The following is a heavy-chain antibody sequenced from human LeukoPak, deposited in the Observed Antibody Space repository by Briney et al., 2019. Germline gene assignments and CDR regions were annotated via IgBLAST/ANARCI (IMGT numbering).Heavy chain of an antibody. CDR1: GGSIRSSNW. CDR3: ARPTGRGGYPTDPFDI. D-gene: IGHD6-25*01. CDR2: IYHSGGTT. J-gene: IGHJ3*02. V-gene: IGHV4-4*02. Sequence: SETLSLTCAVSGGSIRSSNWWSWVRQPPGKGLEWIGEIYHSGGTTNHDPSLKSRVTISVDKSKNQFSLQLSSVTAADTALYYCARPTGRGGYPTDPFDIWGQGTMVTVSS.